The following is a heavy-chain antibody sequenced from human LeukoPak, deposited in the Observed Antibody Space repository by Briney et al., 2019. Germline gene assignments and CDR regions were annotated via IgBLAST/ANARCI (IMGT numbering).Heavy chain of an antibody. V-gene: IGHV5-51*01. J-gene: IGHJ3*02. CDR3: ASGGYSGSYHGAFDI. Sequence: GESLKISCKGSGYSFTSYWIGWVRQMPGKGLEWVGIIYPGDSDTRYSPSFQGQVTISADKSISTAYLQWSSLKASDTAMYYCASGGYSGSYHGAFDIWGQGTMVTVSS. D-gene: IGHD1-26*01. CDR2: IYPGDSDT. CDR1: GYSFTSYW.